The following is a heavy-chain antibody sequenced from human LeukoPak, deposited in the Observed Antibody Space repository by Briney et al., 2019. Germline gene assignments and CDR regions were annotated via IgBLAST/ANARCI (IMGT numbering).Heavy chain of an antibody. J-gene: IGHJ4*02. V-gene: IGHV3-74*01. CDR1: GFTFSSYW. D-gene: IGHD3-22*01. CDR2: INSDGSST. CDR3: AKNYYDSSGYGY. Sequence: PGGSLRLSCAASGFTFSSYWMHWVRQAPGKGLVWVSRINSDGSSTSYADSVKGRFTISRDNSKNTLYLQMNSLRAEDTAVYYCAKNYYDSSGYGYWGQGTLVTVSS.